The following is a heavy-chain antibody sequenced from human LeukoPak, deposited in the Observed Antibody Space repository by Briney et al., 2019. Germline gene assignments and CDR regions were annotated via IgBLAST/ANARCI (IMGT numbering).Heavy chain of an antibody. CDR1: GYTFTSYY. Sequence: ASVKVSCKASGYTFTSYYMHWVRQAPGQGLEWMGIINPSGGSTSYAQKFQGRVTMTRDMSTSTVYMELNRLRSDDTAVYYCASRYFDYWGQGTLVTVSS. V-gene: IGHV1-46*01. CDR2: INPSGGST. CDR3: ASRYFDY. J-gene: IGHJ4*02.